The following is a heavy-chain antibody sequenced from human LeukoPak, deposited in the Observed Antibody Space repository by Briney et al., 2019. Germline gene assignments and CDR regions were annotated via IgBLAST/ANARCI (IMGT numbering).Heavy chain of an antibody. D-gene: IGHD3-22*01. CDR2: IKQDGSEK. CDR3: AKDVGAVVISTH. Sequence: PGGSLRLSCAASGFTFSSYWMSWVRQAPGKGLEWVANIKQDGSEKYYVDSVKGRFTISRDNSKNTLYLQMNSLRAEDTAVYYCAKDVGAVVISTHWGQGTLATVSS. J-gene: IGHJ4*02. CDR1: GFTFSSYW. V-gene: IGHV3-7*03.